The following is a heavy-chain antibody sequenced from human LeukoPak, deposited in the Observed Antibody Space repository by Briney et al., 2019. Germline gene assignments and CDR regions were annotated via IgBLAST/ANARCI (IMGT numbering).Heavy chain of an antibody. CDR1: GYTFTGYY. CDR3: ARAEGSSSWGFDY. V-gene: IGHV1-2*02. D-gene: IGHD6-13*01. CDR2: INPNSGGT. Sequence: ASVKVSCKASGYTFTGYYMHWVRQAPGQGLEWMGWINPNSGGTNYAQKFQGRVTMTRDTSISTAYMELSRLRSDDTAVYYCARAEGSSSWGFDYWGQGTLVTVSS. J-gene: IGHJ4*02.